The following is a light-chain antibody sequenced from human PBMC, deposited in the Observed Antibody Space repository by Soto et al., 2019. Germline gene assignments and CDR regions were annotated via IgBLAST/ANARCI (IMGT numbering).Light chain of an antibody. CDR3: QQSYRSPPT. CDR2: AAS. J-gene: IGKJ1*01. CDR1: QSISSY. V-gene: IGKV1-39*01. Sequence: DIQMTQSPSSLSASVGDRVTITCRASQSISSYLNWYQQKPGKAPKLLIYAASSLQSGVPSRFSGSGSGTDFTNTISSMQPEDFAPYYCQQSYRSPPTFGQGTTVDMK.